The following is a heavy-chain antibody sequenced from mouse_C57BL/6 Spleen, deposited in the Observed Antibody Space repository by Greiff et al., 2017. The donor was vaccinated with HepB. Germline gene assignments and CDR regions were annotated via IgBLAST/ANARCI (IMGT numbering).Heavy chain of an antibody. J-gene: IGHJ2*01. D-gene: IGHD2-2*01. CDR1: GFTFSSYA. V-gene: IGHV5-9-1*02. CDR2: ISSGGDYI. Sequence: EVQLVESGEGLVKPGGSLKLSCAASGFTFSSYAMSWVRQTPEKRLEWVAYISSGGDYIYYADTVKGRFTISRDNARNTLYLQMSSLKSEDTAMYYCTRGYGYDGGLGYWGQGTTLTVSS. CDR3: TRGYGYDGGLGY.